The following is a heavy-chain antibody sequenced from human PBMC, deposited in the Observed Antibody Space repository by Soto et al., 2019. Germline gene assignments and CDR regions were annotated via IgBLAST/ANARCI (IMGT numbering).Heavy chain of an antibody. Sequence: EVPLVESEGGLVQRGGSLRLSCAASGFTFNYYWMHWVRQAPGQGLVWVSHIHSDGSSTTYAGSVKGRFTISRGNAKNTLYLQMNSLRAEDTAVYYCARGDKGGFDLWGQGTTVTVSS. V-gene: IGHV3-74*01. CDR2: IHSDGSST. J-gene: IGHJ3*01. CDR3: ARGDKGGFDL. D-gene: IGHD2-21*02. CDR1: GFTFNYYW.